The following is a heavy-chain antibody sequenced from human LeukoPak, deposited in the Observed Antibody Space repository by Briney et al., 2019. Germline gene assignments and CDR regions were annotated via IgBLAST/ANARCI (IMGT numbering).Heavy chain of an antibody. CDR3: ARPLYGDTSGYFDL. CDR1: GFTFSSSTFGSYT. J-gene: IGHJ2*01. CDR2: ISSTGTYI. D-gene: IGHD4-17*01. V-gene: IGHV3-21*01. Sequence: TGESLRLSCATSGFTFSSSTFGSYTMNWVRQAPGKGLEWVSSISSTGTYIYYTDSVKGRFTISRDIANSLLYLQMSSLRADDTAVYYCARPLYGDTSGYFDLWGRGTLVTVSS.